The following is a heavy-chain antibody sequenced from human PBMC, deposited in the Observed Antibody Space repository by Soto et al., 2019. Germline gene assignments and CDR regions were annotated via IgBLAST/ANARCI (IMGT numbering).Heavy chain of an antibody. CDR2: ISYDGSSQ. CDR1: EVTFSSHA. D-gene: IGHD2-15*01. CDR3: AKDRGRYCSGGTCYLFDY. J-gene: IGHJ4*02. Sequence: QVQLVESGGGVVQPGRSLRLSCAASEVTFSSHAMHWVRQAPGKGLEWVAIISYDGSSQYYADSVKGRFTISRDNSKNTLYLQMNSLRAEDTALSYCAKDRGRYCSGGTCYLFDYWGQGALVTVSS. V-gene: IGHV3-30*01.